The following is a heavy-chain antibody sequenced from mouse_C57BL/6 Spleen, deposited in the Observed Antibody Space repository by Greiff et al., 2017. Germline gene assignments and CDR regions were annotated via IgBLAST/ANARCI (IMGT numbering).Heavy chain of an antibody. J-gene: IGHJ4*01. CDR3: ARKGYSNYVEAMDY. Sequence: QVQLQQSGAELVKPGASVKLSCKASGYTFTSYWMQWVKQRPGQGLEWIGEIDPSDSYTNYNQKFKGKATLTVDTSSSTAYMQLSSLTSEDSAVYYCARKGYSNYVEAMDYWGQGTSVTVSS. CDR1: GYTFTSYW. D-gene: IGHD2-5*01. CDR2: IDPSDSYT. V-gene: IGHV1-50*01.